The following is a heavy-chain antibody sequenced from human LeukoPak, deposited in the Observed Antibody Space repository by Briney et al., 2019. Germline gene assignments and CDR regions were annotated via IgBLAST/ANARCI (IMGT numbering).Heavy chain of an antibody. V-gene: IGHV4-39*01. CDR1: GDSITSRGNY. Sequence: SETLSLTCAASGDSITSRGNYWGWIRQPPGVGLEWIGTIYSYSGSTYYNPSLKSRVTISVDTSKNQFSLKLTSVTAADTAVYYLAANVMATVTVFDYWGRGTLVTVSS. CDR2: IYSYSGST. D-gene: IGHD4-17*01. J-gene: IGHJ4*02. CDR3: AANVMATVTVFDY.